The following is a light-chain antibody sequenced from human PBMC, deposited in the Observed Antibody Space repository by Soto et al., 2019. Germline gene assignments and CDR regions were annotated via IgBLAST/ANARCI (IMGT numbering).Light chain of an antibody. CDR3: QQRSNWPPGIT. CDR1: QSFSSY. J-gene: IGKJ3*01. Sequence: EIVLTQSPATLSLSPVEIATLSCRASQSFSSYLAWYQQKPGQAPRLLIYDASNRATGIPARFSGSGSGTDFTLTISSLEPEDFAVYYCQQRSNWPPGITFGPGTKVDIK. V-gene: IGKV3-11*01. CDR2: DAS.